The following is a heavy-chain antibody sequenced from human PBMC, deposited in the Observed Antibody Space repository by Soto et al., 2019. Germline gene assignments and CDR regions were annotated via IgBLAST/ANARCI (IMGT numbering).Heavy chain of an antibody. J-gene: IGHJ6*02. CDR2: INAGNGNT. Sequence: QVQLVQSGAEEKKPGASVKVSCKASGYTFTSYAMHWVRQAPGQSLEWMGWINAGNGNTKYSQKFRGGVTITRNTSASTAYMELSRLRSADTAVYYCARDPSYYGMDVWGQGTTVTFSS. CDR3: ARDPSYYGMDV. CDR1: GYTFTSYA. V-gene: IGHV1-3*05.